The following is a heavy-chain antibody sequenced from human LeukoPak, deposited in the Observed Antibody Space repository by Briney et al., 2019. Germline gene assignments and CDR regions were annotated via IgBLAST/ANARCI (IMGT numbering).Heavy chain of an antibody. J-gene: IGHJ4*02. CDR2: INPSGGST. V-gene: IGHV1-46*01. CDR1: GYTFTSYY. D-gene: IGHD2-15*01. Sequence: GASVKVSCKASGYTFTSYYMHWVRQAPGQGLEWMGIINPSGGSTSYAQKFQGRVTMTRDTSTSTVYMELSSLRSEDTAVYYCARSIYCSGGSCYSKSFDYWGQGTLVTVSS. CDR3: ARSIYCSGGSCYSKSFDY.